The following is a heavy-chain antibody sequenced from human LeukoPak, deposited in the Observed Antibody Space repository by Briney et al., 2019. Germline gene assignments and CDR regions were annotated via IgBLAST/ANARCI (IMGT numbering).Heavy chain of an antibody. CDR3: ARRRDYFDS. CDR1: GFTFSDYY. CDR2: ISSSGSI. Sequence: GGSLRLSCAASGFTFSDYYFSWIRQAPGKGLEWIGYISSSGSIYYADSVKGRFTMSRDDAKSSLYLQVGSLRAEDTAIYYCARRRDYFDSWGQGTLVTVSS. J-gene: IGHJ4*02. V-gene: IGHV3-11*01.